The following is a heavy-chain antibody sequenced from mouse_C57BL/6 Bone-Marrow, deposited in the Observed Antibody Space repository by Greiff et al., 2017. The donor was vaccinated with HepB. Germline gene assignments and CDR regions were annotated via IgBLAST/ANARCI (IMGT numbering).Heavy chain of an antibody. D-gene: IGHD5-1*01. CDR2: IDPENGDT. CDR1: GFNIKDDY. CDR3: TTWLPYPFAY. J-gene: IGHJ3*01. Sequence: EVQRVESGAELVRPGASVKLSCTASGFNIKDDYMHWVKQRPEQGLEWIGWIDPENGDTEYASKFQGKATVTADTSSNTAYLQLSSLTSEDTAVYYCTTWLPYPFAYWGQGTLVTVSA. V-gene: IGHV14-4*01.